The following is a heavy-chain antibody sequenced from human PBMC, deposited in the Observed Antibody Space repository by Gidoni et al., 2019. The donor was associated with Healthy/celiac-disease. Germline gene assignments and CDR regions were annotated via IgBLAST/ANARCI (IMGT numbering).Heavy chain of an antibody. D-gene: IGHD6-19*01. V-gene: IGHV5-10-1*01. CDR3: ARRRSIAVAGTNYYGMDV. Sequence: ESLRISCKGSGYSFTSYWISWVRQMPGKGLEWMGRIDPSDSYTNYSPSFQGHVTISADKSISTAYLQWSSLKASDTAMYYCARRRSIAVAGTNYYGMDVWGQGTTVTVSS. CDR2: IDPSDSYT. J-gene: IGHJ6*02. CDR1: GYSFTSYW.